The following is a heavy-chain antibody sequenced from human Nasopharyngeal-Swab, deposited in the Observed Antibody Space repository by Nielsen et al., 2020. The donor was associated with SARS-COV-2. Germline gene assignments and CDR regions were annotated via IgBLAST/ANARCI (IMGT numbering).Heavy chain of an antibody. CDR2: ISSSSSTI. CDR3: ARGPHLGFRGVSWFDP. Sequence: GGSLRLSCAASGFTFNNYNFNWVRQAPGKGLEWVSSISSSSSTIYYADSVKGRFTSSRDNAKNSLYLQMNSLRAEDTAVYYCARGPHLGFRGVSWFDPWGQGTLVTVSS. CDR1: GFTFNNYN. D-gene: IGHD3-10*01. J-gene: IGHJ5*02. V-gene: IGHV3-48*04.